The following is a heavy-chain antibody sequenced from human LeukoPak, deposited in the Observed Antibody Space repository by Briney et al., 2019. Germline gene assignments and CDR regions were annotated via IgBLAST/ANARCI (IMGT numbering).Heavy chain of an antibody. CDR1: GFTFSDYC. CDR2: ISSSGSTI. V-gene: IGHV3-11*04. CDR3: AREGYTTNAFDI. D-gene: IGHD1-1*01. Sequence: PGGSLRLSCAASGFTFSDYCMSWIRQAPGKGLEWVSYISSSGSTIYYADSVKGRFTISRDNSKNTLYLQMNSLRTEDTAVYYCAREGYTTNAFDIWGQGTMVTVSS. J-gene: IGHJ3*02.